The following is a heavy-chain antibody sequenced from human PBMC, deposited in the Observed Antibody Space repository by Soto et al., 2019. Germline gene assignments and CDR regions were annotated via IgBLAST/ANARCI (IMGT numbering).Heavy chain of an antibody. J-gene: IGHJ6*02. D-gene: IGHD3-10*01. V-gene: IGHV1-18*01. CDR1: GYTFTSYD. CDR2: ISAYNGDT. CDR3: ARDSPLWFGEVPHPNMDV. Sequence: ASVKVSCKASGYTFTSYDINWVRQAPGQGLEWMGWISAYNGDTIPAQHFQARVTMTTDTSTSTAYLDLRSLTSDDTAVYYCARDSPLWFGEVPHPNMDVWGQGTTVTVSS.